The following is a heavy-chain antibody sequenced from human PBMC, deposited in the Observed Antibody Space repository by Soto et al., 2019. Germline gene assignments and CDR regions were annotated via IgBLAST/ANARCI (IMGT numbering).Heavy chain of an antibody. J-gene: IGHJ4*02. CDR1: GGSVSGGGYS. Sequence: QLQLQESGSGLVKPSQTLSLTCGVSGGSVSGGGYSWSWIRQPPGKGLEWIGYIWLSGSTYYNPSLKRRVTISIATSKNQFSLRLSSVTAADTAVYYCARGGDYFDYWGQGTLVTVSS. V-gene: IGHV4-30-2*01. CDR2: IWLSGST. CDR3: ARGGDYFDY.